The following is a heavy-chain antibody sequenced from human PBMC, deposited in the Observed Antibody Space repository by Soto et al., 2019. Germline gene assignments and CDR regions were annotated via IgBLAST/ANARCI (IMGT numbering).Heavy chain of an antibody. D-gene: IGHD4-17*01. CDR3: ASEFGDYLKFFDY. CDR1: KFTFSSYW. CDR2: IKQDGSEK. V-gene: IGHV3-7*01. J-gene: IGHJ4*02. Sequence: LRLSCAASKFTFSSYWMSWVRQAPGKGLEWVANIKQDGSEKNYVDSVKGRFTISRDNAKNSLLLQMNSLKVEDTAVYYCASEFGDYLKFFDYWGQGTLVTVSS.